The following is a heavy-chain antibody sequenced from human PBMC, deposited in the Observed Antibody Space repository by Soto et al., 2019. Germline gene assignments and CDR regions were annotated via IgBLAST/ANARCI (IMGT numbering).Heavy chain of an antibody. Sequence: ASVKVSCKASGYTFTSYAMHWVRQAPGQRLEWMGWINAGNGNTKYSQKFQGRVTITRDTSASTAYMELSSLRSEDTAVYYCARELYIAARPDGGGYWGQGTLVTVSS. CDR2: INAGNGNT. V-gene: IGHV1-3*01. J-gene: IGHJ4*02. CDR1: GYTFTSYA. D-gene: IGHD6-6*01. CDR3: ARELYIAARPDGGGY.